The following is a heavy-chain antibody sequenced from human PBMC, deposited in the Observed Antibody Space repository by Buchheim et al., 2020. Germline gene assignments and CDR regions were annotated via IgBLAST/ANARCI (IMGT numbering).Heavy chain of an antibody. Sequence: QLQLQESGPGLVKPSETLSLTCTVSGGSITSSSYYWGWIRQPPGKGLEWIGSIYYSGSTYYNPSLKSRVTISVDTSKNEFSLKLSSVTAADTAVYYCARLYYFGSVSYSWFDPWGQGTL. D-gene: IGHD3-10*01. CDR3: ARLYYFGSVSYSWFDP. CDR2: IYYSGST. V-gene: IGHV4-39*01. J-gene: IGHJ5*02. CDR1: GGSITSSSYY.